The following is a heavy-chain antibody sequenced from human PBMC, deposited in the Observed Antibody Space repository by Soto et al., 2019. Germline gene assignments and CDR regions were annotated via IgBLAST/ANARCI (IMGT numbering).Heavy chain of an antibody. V-gene: IGHV4-39*01. CDR3: ASRGGDPSFVFDY. J-gene: IGHJ4*02. CDR2: IYYSGST. D-gene: IGHD3-16*01. CDR1: GGSISSSSYY. Sequence: SETLSLTCTVSGGSISSSSYYWGWIRQPPGKGLEWIGSIYYSGSTYYNPSLKSRVTISVDTSKNQFSLKLSSVTAADTAVYYCASRGGDPSFVFDYWGQGTLVTVSS.